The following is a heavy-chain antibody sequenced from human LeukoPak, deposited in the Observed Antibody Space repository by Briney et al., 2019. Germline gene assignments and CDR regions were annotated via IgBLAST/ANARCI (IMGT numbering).Heavy chain of an antibody. D-gene: IGHD4-17*01. CDR3: ARKNYGEHQFDY. CDR1: GFTFSDYA. V-gene: IGHV3-30-3*01. J-gene: IGHJ4*02. Sequence: GGSLRLSCSASGFTFSDYAMHWVRQAPGKGLEWVAVISYDGSNKYYADSVKGRFTISRDNSKNTLYLQMNSLRAEDTAVYYCARKNYGEHQFDYWGQGTLVTVSS. CDR2: ISYDGSNK.